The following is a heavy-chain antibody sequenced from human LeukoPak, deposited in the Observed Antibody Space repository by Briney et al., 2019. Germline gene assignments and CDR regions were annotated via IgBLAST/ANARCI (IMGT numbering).Heavy chain of an antibody. CDR1: GFTFSSFG. Sequence: PGESLRLSCAASGFTFSSFGMHRVRQAPGKGLEWVAVISYDGSNKYYADSVKGRFTISRDNSKNTLYLQMNSLRAEDTAVYYCAKVEGFAELYFDYWGQGTLVTVSS. J-gene: IGHJ4*02. D-gene: IGHD3-10*01. CDR2: ISYDGSNK. CDR3: AKVEGFAELYFDY. V-gene: IGHV3-30*18.